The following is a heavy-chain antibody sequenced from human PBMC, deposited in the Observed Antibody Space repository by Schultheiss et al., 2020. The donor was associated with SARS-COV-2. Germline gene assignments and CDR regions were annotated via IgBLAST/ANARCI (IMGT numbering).Heavy chain of an antibody. CDR1: GFSLSTSGMG. CDR2: IFWDDDK. J-gene: IGHJ2*01. D-gene: IGHD7-27*01. Sequence: SGPTLVKPTQTLTLTCTFSGFSLSTSGMGVGWIRQPPGKALEWLAVIFWDDDKYYSTSLKTRLTISKDTSKNQVVLTMTNMDPVDTATYYCARMLWGSWYFDLWGRGTLVTVSS. CDR3: ARMLWGSWYFDL. V-gene: IGHV2-70*12.